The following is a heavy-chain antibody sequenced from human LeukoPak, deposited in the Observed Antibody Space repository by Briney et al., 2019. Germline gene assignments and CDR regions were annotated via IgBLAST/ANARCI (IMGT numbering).Heavy chain of an antibody. CDR3: VRDQGAAGDY. CDR1: GSIFSSYW. Sequence: GGSLRLSCAVSGSIFSSYWMTWVRQAPGKGLEWVPNIDQDGSDKSYVDSVKGRFTISRDNAKNSLYLEMNSLRAEDTALYYCVRDQGAAGDYWGQGTLVIVSS. J-gene: IGHJ4*02. V-gene: IGHV3-7*01. D-gene: IGHD6-13*01. CDR2: IDQDGSDK.